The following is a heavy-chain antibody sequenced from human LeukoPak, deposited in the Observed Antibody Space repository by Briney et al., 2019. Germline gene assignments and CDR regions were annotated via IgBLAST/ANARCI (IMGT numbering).Heavy chain of an antibody. CDR3: ARALGYCSSTSCWRYFDY. CDR1: GYTSTSYD. J-gene: IGHJ4*02. CDR2: MNPNSGNT. V-gene: IGHV1-8*01. D-gene: IGHD2-2*01. Sequence: ASVKVSCKASGYTSTSYDINWVRQATGQGLEWMGWMNPNSGNTGYAQKFQGRVTMTRNTSISTAHMELSSLRSEDTAVYYCARALGYCSSTSCWRYFDYWGQGTLVTVSS.